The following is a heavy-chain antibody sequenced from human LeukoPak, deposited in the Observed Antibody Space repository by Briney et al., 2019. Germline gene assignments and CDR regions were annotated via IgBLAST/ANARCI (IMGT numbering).Heavy chain of an antibody. V-gene: IGHV3-48*03. CDR2: ISSSGSTI. Sequence: GGSLRPSCAASGFTFSSYEMNWVRQAPGKGLEWVSYISSSGSTIYYADSVKGRFTISRDNAKNSLYLQMNSLRAEDTAVYYCASLYCTNGVCYTNWFDPWGQGTLVTVSS. CDR3: ASLYCTNGVCYTNWFDP. D-gene: IGHD2-8*01. CDR1: GFTFSSYE. J-gene: IGHJ5*02.